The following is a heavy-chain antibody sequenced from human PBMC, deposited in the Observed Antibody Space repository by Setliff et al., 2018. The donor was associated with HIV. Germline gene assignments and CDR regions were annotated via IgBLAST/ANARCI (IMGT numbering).Heavy chain of an antibody. CDR1: GFTFRTYW. CDR3: ARDYYGGFGDY. CDR2: IKQDGSQK. J-gene: IGHJ4*02. V-gene: IGHV3-7*03. D-gene: IGHD3-3*01. Sequence: GGSLRLSCAVSGFTFRTYWMSWVRQTPGKGLEWVANIKQDGSQKYYVDSVKGRFTISRDNAKNSLYLQMNSLRAEDTAVYYCARDYYGGFGDYWGQGTLVTVSS.